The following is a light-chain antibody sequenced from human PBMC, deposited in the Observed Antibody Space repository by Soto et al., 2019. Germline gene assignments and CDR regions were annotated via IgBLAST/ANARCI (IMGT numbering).Light chain of an antibody. CDR2: GNN. CDR1: SSNIGAGYD. J-gene: IGLJ2*01. V-gene: IGLV1-40*01. CDR3: HSYDSSLSQVV. Sequence: QSVLTQPPSVTGAPGQRVTISCTGSSSNIGAGYDVHWYQKLPGTAPKLLIYGNNNRPSGVPDRFSGSKSGTSASLAITGLQAEEEADYYCHSYDSSLSQVVFGGGTKLTVL.